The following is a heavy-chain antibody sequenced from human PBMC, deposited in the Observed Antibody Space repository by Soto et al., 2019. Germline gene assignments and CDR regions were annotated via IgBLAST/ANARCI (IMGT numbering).Heavy chain of an antibody. CDR2: IYYSGST. V-gene: IGHV4-61*01. D-gene: IGHD5-18*01. CDR1: GGSVSSGSYY. J-gene: IGHJ4*02. Sequence: SETLSLTCTVSGGSVSSGSYYWSWIRQPPGKGLEWIGYIYYSGSTNYNPSLKSRVTISVDTSKNQFSLKLSSVTAADTAVYYCARGHVDTAMVDYRGQGTLVTVPS. CDR3: ARGHVDTAMVDY.